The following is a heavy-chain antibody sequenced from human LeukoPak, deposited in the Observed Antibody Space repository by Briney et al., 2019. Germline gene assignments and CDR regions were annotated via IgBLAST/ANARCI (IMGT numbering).Heavy chain of an antibody. V-gene: IGHV1-18*03. CDR1: GYTFTSYG. CDR3: ARDRVYDYSNPRGFDY. J-gene: IGHJ4*02. D-gene: IGHD4-11*01. CDR2: ISAYNGNT. Sequence: ASVKVSCKASGYTFTSYGISWVRQAPGQGLEWMGWISAYNGNTNYAQKLQGRVTMTTDTSTSTAYVELGSLRSDDMAVYYCARDRVYDYSNPRGFDYWGQGTLVTVSS.